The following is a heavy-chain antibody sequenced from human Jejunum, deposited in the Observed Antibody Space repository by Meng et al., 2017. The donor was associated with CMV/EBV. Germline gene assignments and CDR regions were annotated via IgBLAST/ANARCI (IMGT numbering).Heavy chain of an antibody. V-gene: IGHV3-21*01. J-gene: IGHJ5*02. CDR2: ISSSSRYI. CDR1: GLTFSSYN. Sequence: EVQLVESGXXLVKPGGSLRLSCIGSGLTFSSYNMNWVRQAPGKGLEWVSSISSSSRYINYADSVRGRLTISRDNAKNSLYLQRNTLRVEDTAIYYCARDIDHWGQGTLVTVSS. CDR3: ARDIDH.